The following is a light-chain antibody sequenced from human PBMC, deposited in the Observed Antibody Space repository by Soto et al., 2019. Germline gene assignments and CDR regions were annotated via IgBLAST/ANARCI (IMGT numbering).Light chain of an antibody. V-gene: IGKV3-20*01. CDR2: GAS. J-gene: IGKJ1*01. CDR1: QGVSSSY. Sequence: ELVLTQSPGALSLSPGERATLSCGASQGVSSSYLAWYQQKPGQAPRLLIYGASPRPTAIADRFSGSGYGTEFTLTISRLQPEDFAEYYCQQYGSSPRTFGQGTKVEIK. CDR3: QQYGSSPRT.